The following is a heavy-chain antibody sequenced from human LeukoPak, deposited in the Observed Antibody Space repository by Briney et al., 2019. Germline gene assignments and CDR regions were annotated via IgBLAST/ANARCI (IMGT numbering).Heavy chain of an antibody. J-gene: IGHJ4*02. V-gene: IGHV3-21*04. CDR3: AKDIADLWFGELGH. Sequence: PGGSLRLSCAASGFTFSSYSINWVRQAPGKGLEWVSCISSTSSFIYYADSVKGRFTISRDNAKNSLYLQMNSLRAEDTALYYCAKDIADLWFGELGHWGQGTLVAVSS. CDR1: GFTFSSYS. CDR2: ISSTSSFI. D-gene: IGHD3-10*01.